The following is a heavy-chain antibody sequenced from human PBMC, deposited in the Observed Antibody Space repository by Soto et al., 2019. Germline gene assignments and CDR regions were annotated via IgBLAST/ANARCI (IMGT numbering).Heavy chain of an antibody. CDR2: ISSNGGST. D-gene: IGHD6-13*01. Sequence: GGSLRLSCSASGFTFSSYAMHWVRQAPGKGLEYVSAISSNGGSTYYADSVKGRFTISRDNSKNTLYLQMSSLRAEDTAVYYCVKDLVREQQLVRRTGNWFDPWGQGTLVTVSS. J-gene: IGHJ5*02. CDR3: VKDLVREQQLVRRTGNWFDP. CDR1: GFTFSSYA. V-gene: IGHV3-64D*08.